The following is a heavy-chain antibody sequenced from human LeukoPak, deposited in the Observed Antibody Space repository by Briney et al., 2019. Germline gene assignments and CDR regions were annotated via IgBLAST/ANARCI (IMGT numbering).Heavy chain of an antibody. D-gene: IGHD4-17*01. Sequence: SQTLSLTCAISGDSVSSNSAAWNWIRQSPSRGLEWLGRTYYRSKWYNDYAVSVKSRITISPDTSKNQFSLQLNSVTPEDTAVYYCARNPIGDPRESNWFDPWGQGTLVTVSS. V-gene: IGHV6-1*01. CDR2: TYYRSKWYN. J-gene: IGHJ5*02. CDR3: ARNPIGDPRESNWFDP. CDR1: GDSVSSNSAA.